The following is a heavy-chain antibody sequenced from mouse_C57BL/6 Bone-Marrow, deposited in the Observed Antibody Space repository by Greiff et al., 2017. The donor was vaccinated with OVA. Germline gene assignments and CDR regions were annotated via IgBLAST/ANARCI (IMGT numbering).Heavy chain of an antibody. CDR1: GFTFSDYG. V-gene: IGHV5-17*01. CDR2: ISSGSSTI. D-gene: IGHD2-4*01. Sequence: EVKLVESGGGLVKPGGSLKLSCAASGFTFSDYGMHWVRQAPEKGLEWVAYISSGSSTIYYADTVKGRFTISRDNAKNTLFLQMTSLRSEDTAMYYCARPVGLRRDGCDYWGQGTTLTVSS. J-gene: IGHJ2*01. CDR3: ARPVGLRRDGCDY.